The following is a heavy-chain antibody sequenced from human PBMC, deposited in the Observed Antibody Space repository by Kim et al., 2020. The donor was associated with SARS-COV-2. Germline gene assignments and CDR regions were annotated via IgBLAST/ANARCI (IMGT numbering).Heavy chain of an antibody. D-gene: IGHD6-6*01. V-gene: IGHV5-10-1*01. Sequence: GESLKISCKGSGYSFTSYWISWVRQMPGKGLEWMGRIDPSDSYTNYSPSFQGHVTISADKSISTAYLQWSSLKASDTAMYYCARHPRRGSSINWFDPWGQGTLVTVSS. J-gene: IGHJ5*02. CDR1: GYSFTSYW. CDR2: IDPSDSYT. CDR3: ARHPRRGSSINWFDP.